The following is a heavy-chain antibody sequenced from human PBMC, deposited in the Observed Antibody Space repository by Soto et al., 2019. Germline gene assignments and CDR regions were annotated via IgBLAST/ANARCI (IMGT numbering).Heavy chain of an antibody. V-gene: IGHV3-30*03. J-gene: IGHJ6*03. CDR1: GFTFSSYG. Sequence: GGSLRLSCAASGFTFSSYGMHWVRQAPGKGLEWVAVISYDGSNKYYADSVKGRFTISRDNSKNTLYLQMNSLRAEDTAVYYCARDGYSSSWYKRYYYMDVWGKGTPVTVSS. D-gene: IGHD6-13*01. CDR3: ARDGYSSSWYKRYYYMDV. CDR2: ISYDGSNK.